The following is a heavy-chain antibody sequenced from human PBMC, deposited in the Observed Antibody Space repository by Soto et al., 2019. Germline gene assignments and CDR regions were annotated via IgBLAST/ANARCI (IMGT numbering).Heavy chain of an antibody. CDR1: GSTFTSYA. J-gene: IGHJ5*02. CDR3: ARDRIYDNWFDP. CDR2: INAGNGNT. Sequence: ASVKVSCKASGSTFTSYAMHWVRQAPGQRLEWMGWINAGNGNTKYSQKFQGRVTITRDTSASTAYMELSSLRSEDTAVYYCARDRIYDNWFDPWGQGTLVTVSS. V-gene: IGHV1-3*01. D-gene: IGHD2-2*01.